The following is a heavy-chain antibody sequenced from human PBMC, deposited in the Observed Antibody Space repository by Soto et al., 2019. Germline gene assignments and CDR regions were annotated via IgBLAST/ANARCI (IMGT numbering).Heavy chain of an antibody. D-gene: IGHD3-22*01. CDR3: SRRLHYASSGYHDY. V-gene: IGHV4-31*03. J-gene: IGHJ4*02. CDR1: GGSISSGGYY. Sequence: SETLSLTCTVSGGSISSGGYYWSWIRQHPGKGLEWIGYIYYSGSTYYNPSLKSRVTISVDTSKNQFALKLRSVTAADTAVYYCSRRLHYASSGYHDYWGQGTLVTVSS. CDR2: IYYSGST.